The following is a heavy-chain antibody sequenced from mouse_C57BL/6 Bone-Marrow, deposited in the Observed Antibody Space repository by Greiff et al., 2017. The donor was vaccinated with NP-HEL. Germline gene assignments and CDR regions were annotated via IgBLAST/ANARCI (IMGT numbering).Heavy chain of an antibody. Sequence: VQLQQSGAELARPGASVKMSCKASGYTFTSYTMHWVKQRPGQGLEWIGYINPSSGYTKYNQKFKDKATLTADKSSSTAYMQLSSLTSEDSAVYYCARGCSKGYAMDYWGQGTSVTVSP. J-gene: IGHJ4*01. CDR2: INPSSGYT. V-gene: IGHV1-4*01. CDR1: GYTFTSYT. D-gene: IGHD1-1*01. CDR3: ARGCSKGYAMDY.